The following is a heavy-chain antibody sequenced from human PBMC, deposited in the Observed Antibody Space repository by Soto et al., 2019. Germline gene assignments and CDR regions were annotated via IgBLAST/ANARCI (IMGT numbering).Heavy chain of an antibody. CDR2: INTDGTST. Sequence: EVQLVESGGGLVQPGGSLRLSCAASGFTFSSYWMHWVRQAPGKGLVWVSNINTDGTSTSYADSVKGRFNISRDNAKNTLDLQKNSLIAEDTGVYYCARHDVNFYDSSGYKYWGQGTLVTVSS. CDR3: ARHDVNFYDSSGYKY. V-gene: IGHV3-74*01. J-gene: IGHJ4*02. CDR1: GFTFSSYW. D-gene: IGHD3-22*01.